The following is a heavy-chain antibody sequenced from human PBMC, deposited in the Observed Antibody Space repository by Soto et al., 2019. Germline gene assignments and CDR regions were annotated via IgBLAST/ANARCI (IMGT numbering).Heavy chain of an antibody. J-gene: IGHJ6*02. D-gene: IGHD6-6*01. CDR2: IYYSGST. CDR3: ARGRIAARPAGGVYYYGMDV. V-gene: IGHV4-61*01. CDR1: GGSVSSGSYY. Sequence: SETLSLTCTVSGGSVSSGSYYWSWIRQPPGKGLEWIGYIYYSGSTNYNPSLKSRVTISVDTSKNQFSLKLSSVTAADTAVYYCARGRIAARPAGGVYYYGMDVWGQGTTVTVSS.